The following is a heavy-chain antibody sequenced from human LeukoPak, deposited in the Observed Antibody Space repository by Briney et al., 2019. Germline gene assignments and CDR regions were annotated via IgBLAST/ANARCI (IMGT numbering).Heavy chain of an antibody. CDR3: ARGCQYQLLIFLYYYMDV. Sequence: GASVKVSCKSSGYTFSIYGFTWVRQAPGQGLEWMGWINPNSGGTNYAQKFQGRVTMTRDTSISTAYMELSRLRSDDTAVYYCARGCQYQLLIFLYYYMDVWGKGTTVTISS. CDR1: GYTFSIYG. D-gene: IGHD2-2*01. V-gene: IGHV1-2*02. J-gene: IGHJ6*03. CDR2: INPNSGGT.